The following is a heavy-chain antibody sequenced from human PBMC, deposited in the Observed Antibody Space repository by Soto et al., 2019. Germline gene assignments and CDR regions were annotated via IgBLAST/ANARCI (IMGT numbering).Heavy chain of an antibody. D-gene: IGHD5-18*01. CDR3: AKDATLGALVSYSDY. V-gene: IGHV3-23*01. J-gene: IGHJ4*02. CDR1: GGNFINDA. Sequence: GGSQRHSYAASGGNFINDARSRMRQTPGEGRGWVSSISGSGGSTYYADSVKGRLTISTNNSKNALYLQMNSLRVDDTAVYYCAKDATLGALVSYSDYWGQGTLVTGSS. CDR2: ISGSGGST.